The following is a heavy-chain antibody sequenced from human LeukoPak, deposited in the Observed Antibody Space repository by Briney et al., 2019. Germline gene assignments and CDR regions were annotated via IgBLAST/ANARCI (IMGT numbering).Heavy chain of an antibody. V-gene: IGHV4-31*03. CDR3: ARGPGGELDH. D-gene: IGHD2-8*02. CDR2: IYYTGTT. J-gene: IGHJ4*02. CDR1: GGSISSGGYY. Sequence: SETLSLTCTVSGGSISSGGYYWNWIRQDPGKGLEWIGYIYYTGTTYYNPSLKSRVTLSADTSKNQFSLKLNSVTAADSAVYYCARGPGGELDHWGQGTLVTVSS.